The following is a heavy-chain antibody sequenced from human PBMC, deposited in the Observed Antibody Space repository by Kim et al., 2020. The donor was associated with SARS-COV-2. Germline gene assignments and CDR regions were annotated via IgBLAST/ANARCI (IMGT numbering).Heavy chain of an antibody. Sequence: SETLSLTCTVSGGSISSYYWSWIRQPPGKGLEWIGYIYYSGSTNYNPSLKSRVTISVDTSKNQFSLKLSSVTAADTAVYYCARDKMEWSGSYYYYYYGMDVWGQGTTVTVSS. V-gene: IGHV4-59*01. CDR2: IYYSGST. CDR1: GGSISSYY. CDR3: ARDKMEWSGSYYYYYYGMDV. J-gene: IGHJ6*02. D-gene: IGHD1-26*01.